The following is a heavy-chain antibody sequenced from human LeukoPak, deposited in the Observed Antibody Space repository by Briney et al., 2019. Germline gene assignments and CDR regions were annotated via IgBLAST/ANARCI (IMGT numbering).Heavy chain of an antibody. CDR1: GGSFSGYY. D-gene: IGHD2-15*01. CDR2: IYYSGST. CDR3: AGDRGGGYCSGGSCYPGAWFDP. J-gene: IGHJ5*02. V-gene: IGHV4-59*01. Sequence: SETLSLTCAVYGGSFSGYYWSWIRQPPGKGLEWIGYIYYSGSTNYSPSLKSRVTISVDTSKNQFSLKLSSVTAADTGVYYCAGDRGGGYCSGGSCYPGAWFDPWGQGTLVTVSS.